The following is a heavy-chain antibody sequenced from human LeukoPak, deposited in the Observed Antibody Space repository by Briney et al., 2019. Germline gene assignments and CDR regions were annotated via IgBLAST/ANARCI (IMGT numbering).Heavy chain of an antibody. Sequence: GRSLRLSCAASGFTFSSYGMHWVRQAPGKGLEWVAVISYDGSNKYYADSVKGRFTISRDNSKNTLYLQMNSLRAEDTAVYYCAKGETSYDSTAFDIWGQGTMVTVSS. V-gene: IGHV3-30*18. D-gene: IGHD3-22*01. CDR1: GFTFSSYG. J-gene: IGHJ3*02. CDR2: ISYDGSNK. CDR3: AKGETSYDSTAFDI.